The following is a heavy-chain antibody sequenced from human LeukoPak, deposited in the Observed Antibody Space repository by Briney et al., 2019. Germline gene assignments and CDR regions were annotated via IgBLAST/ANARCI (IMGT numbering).Heavy chain of an antibody. Sequence: SETLSLTCTVSGGSISSYYWTWIRQSPGKGLEWIGYIYYSGSTNYNPSLKSRVTILVDTSKNQFSLNLSSVTAADTAVYYCARATPLDSHYYYYGLDVWGQGATVTVSS. D-gene: IGHD5-24*01. CDR2: IYYSGST. CDR1: GGSISSYY. J-gene: IGHJ6*02. V-gene: IGHV4-59*01. CDR3: ARATPLDSHYYYYGLDV.